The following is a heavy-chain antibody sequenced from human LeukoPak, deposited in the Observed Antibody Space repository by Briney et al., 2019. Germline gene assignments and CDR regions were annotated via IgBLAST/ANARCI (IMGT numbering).Heavy chain of an antibody. J-gene: IGHJ4*02. Sequence: GGSLRLSCAASGFTFSSYSMNWVRQAPGKGLEWVSSISRSSSYIYYADPVKGRFTISRDNAKNSLYLQMNRLRAEDTAVYYCGVHSLVRGGDYWGQGTLVTVSS. CDR2: ISRSSSYI. V-gene: IGHV3-21*01. CDR3: GVHSLVRGGDY. D-gene: IGHD6-13*01. CDR1: GFTFSSYS.